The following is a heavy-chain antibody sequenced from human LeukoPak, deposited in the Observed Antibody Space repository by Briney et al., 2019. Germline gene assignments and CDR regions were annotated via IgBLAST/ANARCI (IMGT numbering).Heavy chain of an antibody. D-gene: IGHD1-26*01. Sequence: QPGGSLRLSCAASGFTFSSYAMNWVRQAPGKGLEWVSVISSSGASTYYADSVKGRFTISRDNSKNTLYLQMNSLRAEDTAVYYCGSYSGSYLVPFDYWGQGTLVTVSS. J-gene: IGHJ4*02. CDR1: GFTFSSYA. CDR2: ISSSGAST. V-gene: IGHV3-23*01. CDR3: GSYSGSYLVPFDY.